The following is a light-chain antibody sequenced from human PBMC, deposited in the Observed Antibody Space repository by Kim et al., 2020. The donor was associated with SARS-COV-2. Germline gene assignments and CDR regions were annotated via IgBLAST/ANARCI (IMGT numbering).Light chain of an antibody. CDR1: SSDVGGYNY. J-gene: IGLJ3*02. V-gene: IGLV2-14*03. CDR3: SSYTSSSPWV. Sequence: GQVIPISCTGTSSDVGGYNYVSWYQQHPGKAPKLMIYDVSNRPSGVSNRFSGSKSGNTASLTISGLQAEDEADYYCSSYTSSSPWVFGGGTKLTVL. CDR2: DVS.